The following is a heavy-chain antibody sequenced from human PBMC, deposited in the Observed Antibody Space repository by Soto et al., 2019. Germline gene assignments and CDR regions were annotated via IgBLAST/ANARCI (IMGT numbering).Heavy chain of an antibody. D-gene: IGHD3-10*01. CDR3: ARSGSGSPYYYYGMDV. J-gene: IGHJ6*02. CDR2: INHSGST. CDR1: GGCFSGYY. V-gene: IGHV4-34*01. Sequence: PSETLSLTCSVYGGCFSGYYWSWIRQPPGKGLEWIGEINHSGSTNYNPSLKSRVTISVDTSKNQFSLKLSSVTAADTAVYYCARSGSGSPYYYYGMDVWGQGTTVT.